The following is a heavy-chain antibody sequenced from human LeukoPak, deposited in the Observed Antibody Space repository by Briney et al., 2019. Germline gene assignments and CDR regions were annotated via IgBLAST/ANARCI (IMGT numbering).Heavy chain of an antibody. J-gene: IGHJ4*02. V-gene: IGHV4-39*01. CDR2: IYYSGST. D-gene: IGHD2-2*01. Sequence: SETLSLTCTVSGGSISSSSYYWGWIRQPPGKGLEWIGSIYYSGSTYYNPSLKSRATISVDTSKNQFSLKLSSVTAADTAVYYCARQLGYCSSTSCYADKVDYWGQGTLVTVSS. CDR3: ARQLGYCSSTSCYADKVDY. CDR1: GGSISSSSYY.